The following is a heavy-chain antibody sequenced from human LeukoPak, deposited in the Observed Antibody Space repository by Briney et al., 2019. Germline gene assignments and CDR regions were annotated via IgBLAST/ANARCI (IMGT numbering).Heavy chain of an antibody. D-gene: IGHD3-16*01. J-gene: IGHJ2*01. CDR1: EFAFSSYW. Sequence: GGSLRLSCAASEFAFSSYWMSWVRQAPGKGLGWVASIKRDGSEKYYGDSVKGRITISRDNAENSLYLQMNNLRAEDTAVYYYARVGHWYFNLWGRGTLVTVSS. V-gene: IGHV3-7*02. CDR2: IKRDGSEK. CDR3: ARVGHWYFNL.